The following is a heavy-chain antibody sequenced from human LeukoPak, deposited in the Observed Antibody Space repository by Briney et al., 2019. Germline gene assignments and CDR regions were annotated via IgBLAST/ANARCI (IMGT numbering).Heavy chain of an antibody. CDR2: ISSSSSYR. J-gene: IGHJ4*02. CDR3: ARATSYDILTGYFDY. V-gene: IGHV3-21*01. Sequence: NSGGSLRLSCAPSGFTFSSYSMNWVRQAPGKVLEWVSSISSSSSYRYYADSVKGRFTISRDNAKNSLYLQMNSLRAEDTAVYYCARATSYDILTGYFDYWGQGTLVTVSS. CDR1: GFTFSSYS. D-gene: IGHD3-9*01.